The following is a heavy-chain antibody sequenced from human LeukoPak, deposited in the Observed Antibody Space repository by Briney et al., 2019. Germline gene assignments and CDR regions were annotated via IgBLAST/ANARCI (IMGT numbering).Heavy chain of an antibody. CDR3: ATEGAVSDYGGNRPFDY. D-gene: IGHD4-23*01. CDR1: GFTFSSYE. V-gene: IGHV3-64*01. J-gene: IGHJ4*02. CDR2: ISNTGHST. Sequence: GGSLRLSCAASGFTFSSYEMNWVRQPPGKGLEYISAISNTGHSTHYANSVKDRFTISRDNSKNTLYLQMGSLRAEDMAVYYCATEGAVSDYGGNRPFDYWGQGTLVTVS.